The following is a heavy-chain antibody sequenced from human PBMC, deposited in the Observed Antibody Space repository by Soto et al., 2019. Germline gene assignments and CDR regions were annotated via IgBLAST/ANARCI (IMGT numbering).Heavy chain of an antibody. V-gene: IGHV1-18*01. Sequence: ASVKVSCKASGYTFTSYGISWVRQAPGQGLEWMGWISAYNGNTNYAQKLQGRVTMTTDTSTSTAYMELRSLRSDDTAVYYCARDKVVVVPAAICNYYYGMDVWGQGTTVTVSS. J-gene: IGHJ6*02. CDR3: ARDKVVVVPAAICNYYYGMDV. CDR2: ISAYNGNT. CDR1: GYTFTSYG. D-gene: IGHD2-2*01.